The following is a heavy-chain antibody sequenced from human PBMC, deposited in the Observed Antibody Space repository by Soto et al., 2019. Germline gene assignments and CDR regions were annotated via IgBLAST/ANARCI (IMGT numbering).Heavy chain of an antibody. J-gene: IGHJ6*02. V-gene: IGHV4-59*08. CDR2: IYYNGYT. CDR3: TRHPPIARFENGLDV. Sequence: QVQLQESGPGLVKPSETLSLTCSVSGGSISGYYWSWIRQPPGKGLEWIGYIYYNGYTIYSPSLNSRVTISVDTSKNPFSLKLTSVTAADTAMYYCTRHPPIARFENGLDVWGQGTTVTVSS. D-gene: IGHD2-21*01. CDR1: GGSISGYY.